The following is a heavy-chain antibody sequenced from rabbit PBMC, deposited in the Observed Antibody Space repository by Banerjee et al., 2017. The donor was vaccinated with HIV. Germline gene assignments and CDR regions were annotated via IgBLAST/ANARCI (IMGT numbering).Heavy chain of an antibody. CDR3: ARDAGGDGYSNDL. Sequence: QEQLVESGGDLVQPEGSLTLTCTASGFSFSSSYYIYWVRQAPGKGLEWIACINTSTGNTVYASWAKGPFTISKASSPTVTLQMTSLTAADTATYFCARDAGGDGYSNDLWGPGTLVTVS. CDR2: INTSTGNT. CDR1: GFSFSSSYY. D-gene: IGHD7-1*01. V-gene: IGHV1S45*01. J-gene: IGHJ4*01.